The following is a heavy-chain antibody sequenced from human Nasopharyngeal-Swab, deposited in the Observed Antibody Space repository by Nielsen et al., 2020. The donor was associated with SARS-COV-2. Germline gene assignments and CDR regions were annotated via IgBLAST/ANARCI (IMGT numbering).Heavy chain of an antibody. CDR3: ARRGRYCSSTSCYAEHFDY. J-gene: IGHJ4*02. V-gene: IGHV5-51*01. CDR2: IYPGDSDT. D-gene: IGHD2-2*01. Sequence: VRQMPGKGLEWVGIIYPGDSDTRYSPAFQGQGTISADKSISTAYLQWSSLKASDTAMYYCARRGRYCSSTSCYAEHFDYWGQGTLVTVSS.